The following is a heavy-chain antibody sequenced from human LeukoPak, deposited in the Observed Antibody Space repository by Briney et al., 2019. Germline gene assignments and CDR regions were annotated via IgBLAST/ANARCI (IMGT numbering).Heavy chain of an antibody. D-gene: IGHD6-13*01. J-gene: IGHJ6*03. Sequence: PGGSLRLSCAASQVNLESYSMNGVRQAPGKGLEWVSYISSSTSSIYYADSVKGRFTISRDNAKLSLYLQMNSQSAKESGMVYITRDPDSSGWSRNNYYMDVWGKGTTVTVSS. CDR2: ISSSTSSI. CDR3: TRDPDSSGWSRNNYYMDV. V-gene: IGHV3-48*01. CDR1: QVNLESYS.